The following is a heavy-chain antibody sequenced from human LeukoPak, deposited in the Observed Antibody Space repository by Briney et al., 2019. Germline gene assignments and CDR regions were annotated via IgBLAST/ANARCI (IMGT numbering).Heavy chain of an antibody. V-gene: IGHV4-59*01. CDR3: ARVLAGMDV. J-gene: IGHJ6*02. Sequence: SETLSLTCTVSGGSISSYYWSWIRQPPGKGLEWIGYIYYSGSTNYNPSLKSRVTISVDTSKNQFSLKLSSVTAADMAVYYCARVLAGMDVWGQGTTVTVSS. CDR1: GGSISSYY. CDR2: IYYSGST.